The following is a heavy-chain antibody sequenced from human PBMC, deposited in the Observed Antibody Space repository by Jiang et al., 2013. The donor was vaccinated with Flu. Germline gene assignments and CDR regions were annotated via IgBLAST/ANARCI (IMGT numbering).Heavy chain of an antibody. Sequence: SLKISCKGSGYGFTSYWIGWVRQMPGKGLEWMGIIYPGDSDTRYSPSFQGQVTISADKSISTAYLQWSSLKASDTAMYYCARLHASEYSSSSGGMDVWGKGTTVTVSS. CDR1: GYGFTSYW. V-gene: IGHV5-51*01. J-gene: IGHJ6*04. D-gene: IGHD6-6*01. CDR2: IYPGDSDT. CDR3: ARLHASEYSSSSGGMDV.